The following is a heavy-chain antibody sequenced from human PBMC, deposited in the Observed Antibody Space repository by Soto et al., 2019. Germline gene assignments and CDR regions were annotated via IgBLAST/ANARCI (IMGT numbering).Heavy chain of an antibody. D-gene: IGHD3-10*01. CDR2: IYYSGGST. V-gene: IGHV4-39*01. Sequence: QLQLQESGPGLVKPSETLSLTCAVSGGSIDTSPYYWGWIRQPPGKGLEWIGNIYYSGGSTYYNPSLKSRVTISVDTSKNQLSLRLSSVTAADTAVYYCARSLWYGESADGFTWFDPWGQGTLVTVSS. CDR1: GGSIDTSPYY. J-gene: IGHJ5*02. CDR3: ARSLWYGESADGFTWFDP.